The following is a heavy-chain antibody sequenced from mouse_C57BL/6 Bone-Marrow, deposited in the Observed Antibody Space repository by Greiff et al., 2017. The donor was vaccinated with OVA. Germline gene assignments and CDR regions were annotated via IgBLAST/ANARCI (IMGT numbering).Heavy chain of an antibody. CDR2: INSDGGST. Sequence: EVQRVESGGGLVQPGESLKLSCESNEYEFPSHDMSWVRKTPEKRLELVAAINSDGGSTYYPDTMGRRFIISRDNTKKTLYLQMSSLRSEDTAVYYCARQRYGSSYWYFDVWGTGTTVTVSS. CDR3: ARQRYGSSYWYFDV. V-gene: IGHV5-2*01. D-gene: IGHD1-1*01. CDR1: EYEFPSHD. J-gene: IGHJ1*03.